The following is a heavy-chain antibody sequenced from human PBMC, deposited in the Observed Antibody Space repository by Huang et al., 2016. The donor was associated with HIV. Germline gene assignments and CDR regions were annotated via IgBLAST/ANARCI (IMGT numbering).Heavy chain of an antibody. CDR3: AHSITMIVVVNDNWFDP. J-gene: IGHJ5*02. CDR2: IYWDDDK. Sequence: QITLKESGPTLVKPTQTLTLTCTFSGFSLSTSGVGVGWIRQPPGKALEWRALIYWDDDKRYSPSLKSRLTITKDTSKNQVVLTMTNMDPVDTATYYCAHSITMIVVVNDNWFDPWGQGTLVTVSS. CDR1: GFSLSTSGVG. V-gene: IGHV2-5*02. D-gene: IGHD3-22*01.